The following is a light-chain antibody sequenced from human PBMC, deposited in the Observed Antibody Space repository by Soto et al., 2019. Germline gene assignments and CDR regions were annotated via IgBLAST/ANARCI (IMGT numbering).Light chain of an antibody. CDR1: QTVSRY. J-gene: IGKJ4*01. V-gene: IGKV3-11*01. Sequence: VLTQSPATLSLSPGERATLSCRASQTVSRYLAWYQQKPGQAPRLLIYDASNRAAGIPARFSGSGSGTDYTLTISSLEPEDFAVYYCQHLRTWPILTFGGGTKVEI. CDR3: QHLRTWPILT. CDR2: DAS.